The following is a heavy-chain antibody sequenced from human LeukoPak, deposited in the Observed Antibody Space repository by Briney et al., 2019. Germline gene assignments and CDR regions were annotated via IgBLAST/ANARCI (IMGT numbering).Heavy chain of an antibody. V-gene: IGHV3-30*18. CDR1: GFTFSSYD. D-gene: IGHD3-22*01. CDR2: ISYDGSNK. CDR3: AKERYDSSGSHDY. Sequence: GGSLRLSCAASGFTFSSYDMNWVRQAPGKGPEWVAVISYDGSNKYYADSVKGRFTISRDNSKNTLYLQMNSLRAEDTAVYYCAKERYDSSGSHDYWGQGTLVTVSS. J-gene: IGHJ4*02.